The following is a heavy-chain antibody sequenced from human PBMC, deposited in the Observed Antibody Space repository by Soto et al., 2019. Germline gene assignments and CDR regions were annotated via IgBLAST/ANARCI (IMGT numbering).Heavy chain of an antibody. J-gene: IGHJ5*02. CDR1: GGSIRSGDYF. D-gene: IGHD3-10*01. V-gene: IGHV4-30-4*01. CDR3: ARGPNFYNSARGWFDP. Sequence: SETLSLTCTVSGGSIRSGDYFWSWIRQPPGKGLEWIGYIYYSGSTYYNPSLKSRVTISVDTSKNQFSLKLSSVTAADTAVYYCARGPNFYNSARGWFDPWGQGXLVTVYS. CDR2: IYYSGST.